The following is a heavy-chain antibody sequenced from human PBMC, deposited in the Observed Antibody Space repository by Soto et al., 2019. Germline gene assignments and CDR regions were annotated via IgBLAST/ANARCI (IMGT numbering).Heavy chain of an antibody. D-gene: IGHD2-15*01. CDR3: AKDSPHPAVVEGAFDI. J-gene: IGHJ3*02. Sequence: HPGGSLRLSCAASGFTFSSYAMSWVRQAPGKGLEWVSAISGSGGSTYYADSVKGRFTISRDNSKNTLYLQMNSLRAEDTAVYYCAKDSPHPAVVEGAFDIWGQGTMVTVSS. CDR2: ISGSGGST. CDR1: GFTFSSYA. V-gene: IGHV3-23*01.